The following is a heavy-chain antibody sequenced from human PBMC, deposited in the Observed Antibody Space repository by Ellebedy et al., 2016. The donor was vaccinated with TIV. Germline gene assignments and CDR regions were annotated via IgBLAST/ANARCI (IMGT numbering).Heavy chain of an antibody. J-gene: IGHJ4*02. CDR3: MRYSASSGD. CDR2: INQSGRT. V-gene: IGHV4-34*06. Sequence: SETLSLTCAVYGGSFSGYYWSWIRQPPGKGLEWIGEINQSGRTNYNPSLDKGRVTISVDTSKNQFSLNLDAVTAADTAVYYCMRYSASSGDWGQGTLVTVSS. D-gene: IGHD6-6*01. CDR1: GGSFSGYY.